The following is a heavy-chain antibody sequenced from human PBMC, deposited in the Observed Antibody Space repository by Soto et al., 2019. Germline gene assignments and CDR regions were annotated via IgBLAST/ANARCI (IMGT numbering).Heavy chain of an antibody. V-gene: IGHV3-23*01. CDR1: GFTFXSYA. CDR2: ISGSGGST. CDR3: AKDLPYGSGAMDV. J-gene: IGHJ6*02. D-gene: IGHD3-10*01. Sequence: GGSLRLSCGSSGFTFXSYAMSWVRQAPGKGLEWVSAISGSGGSTYYADSVKGRFTISRDNSKNTLYLQMNSLRAEDTAVYYCAKDLPYGSGAMDVWGQGTTVTVSS.